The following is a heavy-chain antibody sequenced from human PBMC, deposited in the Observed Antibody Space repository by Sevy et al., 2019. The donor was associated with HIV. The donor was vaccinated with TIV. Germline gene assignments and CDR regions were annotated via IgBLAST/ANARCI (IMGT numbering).Heavy chain of an antibody. D-gene: IGHD2-8*01. CDR2: ISYDGAVR. V-gene: IGHV3-30-3*01. CDR1: GLTFRSHA. J-gene: IGHJ3*01. Sequence: GGSLRLSCAASGLTFRSHAMHWVRQAPGKGLEWVTVISYDGAVRYYGASVKGRFTVSRDNSKNTLYLQMNSLRPDDTAVYYCAREGGYSTKNDAFDFWGQGTMVTVSS. CDR3: AREGGYSTKNDAFDF.